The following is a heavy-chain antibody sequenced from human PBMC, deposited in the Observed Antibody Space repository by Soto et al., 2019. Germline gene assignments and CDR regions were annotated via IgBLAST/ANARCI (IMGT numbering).Heavy chain of an antibody. CDR3: ARDLRAYSPRSQGFDP. V-gene: IGHV1-18*04. D-gene: IGHD2-21*01. CDR2: ISAYNGNT. Sequence: QVQLVQSGAEVKKPGASVKVSCKASGYTFTSYGISWVRQAPGQGLEWMGWISAYNGNTNYAQKLQGRVTMTTDTSTSTAYMELRSLRSDGTAVYYCARDLRAYSPRSQGFDPWGQGTLVTVSS. J-gene: IGHJ5*02. CDR1: GYTFTSYG.